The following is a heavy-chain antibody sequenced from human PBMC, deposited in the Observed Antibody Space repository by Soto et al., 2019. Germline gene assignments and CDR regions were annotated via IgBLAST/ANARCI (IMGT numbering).Heavy chain of an antibody. CDR3: ARAAGGGYCSGGSCYSRAFDI. J-gene: IGHJ3*02. CDR1: GGSISSGYY. CDR2: IYHSGST. D-gene: IGHD2-15*01. V-gene: IGHV4-38-2*02. Sequence: PSETLSLTCTVSGGSISSGYYWGWIRQPPGKGLEWIGSIYHSGSTYYNPSLKSRVTISVDTSKNQFSLKLSSVTAADTAVYYCARAAGGGYCSGGSCYSRAFDIWGQGTMVTVSS.